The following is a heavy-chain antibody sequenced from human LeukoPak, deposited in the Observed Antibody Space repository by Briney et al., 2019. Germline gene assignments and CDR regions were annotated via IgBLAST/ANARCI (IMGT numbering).Heavy chain of an antibody. V-gene: IGHV4-59*12. J-gene: IGHJ5*02. CDR2: IYYSGST. Sequence: PSETLSLTCTVSGGSISSYYWSWIRQPPGKGLEWIGYIYYSGSTNYNPSLKSRVTISVDTSKNQFSLKLSSVTAADTAVYYCARLGYCTNGVCSPWGQGTLVTVSS. CDR3: ARLGYCTNGVCSP. D-gene: IGHD2-8*01. CDR1: GGSISSYY.